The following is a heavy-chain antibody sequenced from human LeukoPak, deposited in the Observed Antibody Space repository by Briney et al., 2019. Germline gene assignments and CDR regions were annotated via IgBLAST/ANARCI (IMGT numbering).Heavy chain of an antibody. D-gene: IGHD3-10*01. J-gene: IGHJ4*02. Sequence: SAKVSCKASGGSFSSYAFNWVRQGPGQGLEWMGGIIPLFGTPNYAQRFQGRVTITTDASTSTVYMDLSSLRSEDTAMYFCARSGVRGADLAFFDFWGQGTLVTVSS. CDR2: IIPLFGTP. CDR3: ARSGVRGADLAFFDF. V-gene: IGHV1-69*05. CDR1: GGSFSSYA.